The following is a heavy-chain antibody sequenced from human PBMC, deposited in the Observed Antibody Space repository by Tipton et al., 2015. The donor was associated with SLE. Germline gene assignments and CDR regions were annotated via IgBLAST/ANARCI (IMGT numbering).Heavy chain of an antibody. D-gene: IGHD6-13*01. J-gene: IGHJ5*02. CDR1: GYTFTSYY. Sequence: QVQLVQSGAEVKKPGASVKVSCKASGYTFTSYYMHWVRQAPGQGLEWMGIINPSGGSTSYAQKFQGRVTMTRDTSTSTAYMELRSLRSDDTAVYYCVRDPGIAAAPNWFDPWGQGTLVTVSS. CDR2: INPSGGST. V-gene: IGHV1-46*01. CDR3: VRDPGIAAAPNWFDP.